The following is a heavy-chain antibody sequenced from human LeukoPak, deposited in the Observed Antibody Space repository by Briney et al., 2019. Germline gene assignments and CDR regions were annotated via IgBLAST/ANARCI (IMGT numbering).Heavy chain of an antibody. Sequence: SETLSLTCTVSGDSISTYYWSWIRQPPGKGLEWIGYIYYRVTSDYNPSLKSRVTMSVDMSTRQISLKLSSVTAADTAVYYCARDRYGSGSYYTGALRYWGQGTLVTVSS. D-gene: IGHD3-10*01. CDR3: ARDRYGSGSYYTGALRY. CDR2: IYYRVTS. J-gene: IGHJ4*02. CDR1: GDSISTYY. V-gene: IGHV4-59*01.